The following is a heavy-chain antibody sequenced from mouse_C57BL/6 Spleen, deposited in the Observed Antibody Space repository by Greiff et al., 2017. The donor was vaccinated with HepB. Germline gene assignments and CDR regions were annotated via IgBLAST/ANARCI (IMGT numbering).Heavy chain of an antibody. CDR2: ISSGSSTI. Sequence: EVKLVESGGGLVKPGGSLKLSCAASGFTFSDYGMHWVRQAPEKGLEWVAYISSGSSTIYYADTVKGRFTISRDNAKNTLFLQMNSLRSEDTAMYYCASDYYGTFDYWGQGTTLTVSS. CDR1: GFTFSDYG. J-gene: IGHJ2*01. V-gene: IGHV5-17*01. CDR3: ASDYYGTFDY. D-gene: IGHD1-1*01.